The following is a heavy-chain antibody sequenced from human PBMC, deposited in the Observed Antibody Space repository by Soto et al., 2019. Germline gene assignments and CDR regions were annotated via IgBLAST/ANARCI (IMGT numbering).Heavy chain of an antibody. CDR2: IKSKADGGAT. D-gene: IGHD3-16*01. CDR3: ATLNYDYVWGSSSYGMDV. Sequence: PGGSLRLSCAASGLTFSDTWMSWVRQAPGKGLEWVGRIKSKADGGATNYGEPVKVRFTISRDDSKTTLYLQMNSLTTEDTGVYYCATLNYDYVWGSSSYGMDVWGQGTTVTVSS. V-gene: IGHV3-15*01. J-gene: IGHJ6*02. CDR1: GLTFSDTW.